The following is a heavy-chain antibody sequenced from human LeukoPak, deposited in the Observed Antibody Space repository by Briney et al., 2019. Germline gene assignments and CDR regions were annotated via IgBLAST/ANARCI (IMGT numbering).Heavy chain of an antibody. CDR3: ARVSVAYDSTGYRFDD. J-gene: IGHJ4*02. V-gene: IGHV3-66*01. D-gene: IGHD3-22*01. CDR2: IYSGGSS. CDR1: GFTVSSNY. Sequence: GGSLRLSCTASGFTVSSNYMTSVRQAPGKGLEWVSLIYSGGSSDYADSVKGRFTISRDNSKNTLYLQMNSPRAEDTAVYYCARVSVAYDSTGYRFDDWGQGSLVTVSS.